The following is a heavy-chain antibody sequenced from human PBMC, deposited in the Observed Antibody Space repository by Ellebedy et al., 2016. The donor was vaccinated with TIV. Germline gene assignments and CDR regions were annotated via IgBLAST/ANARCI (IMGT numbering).Heavy chain of an antibody. V-gene: IGHV4-34*01. D-gene: IGHD2-8*02. CDR3: ARRSSVTPDTGIGY. CDR1: GGTFSGYF. J-gene: IGHJ4*02. CDR2: INHSGST. Sequence: SETLSLXCAVYGGTFSGYFWSWIRQPPGKGLEWIGEINHSGSTNYNPSLKSRVTTSVDTSKNQFSLRLSSLTAADTAVYYCARRSSVTPDTGIGYWGQGTRVTVSS.